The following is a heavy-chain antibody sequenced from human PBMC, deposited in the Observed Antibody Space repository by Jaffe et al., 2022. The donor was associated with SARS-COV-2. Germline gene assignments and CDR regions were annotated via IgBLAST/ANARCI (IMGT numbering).Heavy chain of an antibody. CDR1: GGSISGYY. CDR2: IYYSGST. D-gene: IGHD3-9*01. V-gene: IGHV4-59*01. CDR3: ARNFDAGNAFDI. Sequence: QVQLQESGPGLVKPSETLSLTCSVSGGSISGYYWSWIRQSPEKGLQWLGYIYYSGSTNYNPSLTGRVTVSLNTSKNQFSLKLSSVTAADTAVYFCARNFDAGNAFDIWGQGTMVTVSS. J-gene: IGHJ3*02.